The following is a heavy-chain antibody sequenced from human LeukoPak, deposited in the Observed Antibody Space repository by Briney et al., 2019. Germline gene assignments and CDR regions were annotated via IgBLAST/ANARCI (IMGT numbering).Heavy chain of an antibody. D-gene: IGHD2-2*01. V-gene: IGHV4-61*02. CDR2: IYTSGST. CDR1: GGSISSGSYY. CDR3: ARGGYCSSTSCYGFD. J-gene: IGHJ4*02. Sequence: SQTLSLTCTVSGGSISSGSYYWSWIRQPAGKGLEWIGRIYTSGSTNYNPSLKSRVTISVDTSKNQFSLKLSSVTAADTAVYYCARGGYCSSTSCYGFDWGQGTLVTVSS.